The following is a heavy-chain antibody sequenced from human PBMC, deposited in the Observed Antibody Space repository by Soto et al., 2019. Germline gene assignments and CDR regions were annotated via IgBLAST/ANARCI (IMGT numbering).Heavy chain of an antibody. CDR1: GFSLSDYS. V-gene: IGHV3-21*01. J-gene: IGHJ4*02. D-gene: IGHD1-26*01. Sequence: EVQLVESGGGLVKPGGSLRLSCAASGFSLSDYSMNWIRQAPGKGLEWVASISSSSSFIHYAESMKGRFTISRDNAKNSLYLQKNSLSAEDTAVYYCAGSSDDGRDNWGQGTLVTVSS. CDR3: AGSSDDGRDN. CDR2: ISSSSSFI.